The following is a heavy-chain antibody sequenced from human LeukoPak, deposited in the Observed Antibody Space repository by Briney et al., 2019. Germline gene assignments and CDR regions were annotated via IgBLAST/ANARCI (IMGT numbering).Heavy chain of an antibody. Sequence: SETLSLTCTVSGGSISSGDYYWSWIRQPPGKGLEWIGYIYYSGSTYYNPSLKGRVTISVDSSKNQFSLKLSSVTAADTAVYYCARARYSYGNWFDPWGQGTLVTVSS. CDR1: GGSISSGDYY. D-gene: IGHD5-18*01. J-gene: IGHJ5*02. CDR2: IYYSGST. CDR3: ARARYSYGNWFDP. V-gene: IGHV4-30-4*01.